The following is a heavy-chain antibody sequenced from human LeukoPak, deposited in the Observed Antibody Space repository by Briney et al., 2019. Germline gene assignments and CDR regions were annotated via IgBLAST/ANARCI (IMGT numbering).Heavy chain of an antibody. D-gene: IGHD6-13*01. J-gene: IGHJ4*02. CDR3: AKIAAAGTSFDY. Sequence: ASVKVSCKVSGYTFTGYYMHWVRQAPGQGLEWMGWINPNSGGTNYAQKFQGRVTMTRDTSISTAYMELSRLRSDDTAVYYCAKIAAAGTSFDYWGQGTLVTVSS. CDR2: INPNSGGT. V-gene: IGHV1-2*02. CDR1: GYTFTGYY.